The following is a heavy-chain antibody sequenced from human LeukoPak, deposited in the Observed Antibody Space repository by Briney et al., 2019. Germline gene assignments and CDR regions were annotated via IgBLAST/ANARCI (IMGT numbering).Heavy chain of an antibody. D-gene: IGHD3-3*01. CDR1: GFSLSTSGVG. CDR2: IYWDDDK. CDR3: AHSTGIMIHGVVISGNYLEH. Sequence: SGPTLVKPPQTLTLTCTFSGFSLSTSGVGVGWIRQPPGKALEWLALIYWDDDKRYSPSLKSRLTITKDTSKNQVVLTMTNMDPVDTATYYCAHSTGIMIHGVVISGNYLEHWGQGTLVTVSS. J-gene: IGHJ4*02. V-gene: IGHV2-5*02.